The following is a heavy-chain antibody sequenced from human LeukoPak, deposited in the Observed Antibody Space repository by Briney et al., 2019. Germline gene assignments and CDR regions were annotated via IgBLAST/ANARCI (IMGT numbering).Heavy chain of an antibody. CDR3: AHSGSWHAFDH. Sequence: SETLSLTCTVSGGSISSSSYYWGWIRQPPGKGPEWIGSIYYSGSTYYNPSLKSRVTISVDTSKNQFSLRLSSVTAADTAVYYCAHSGSWHAFDHWGQGTLVTVSS. CDR2: IYYSGST. V-gene: IGHV4-39*01. J-gene: IGHJ4*02. D-gene: IGHD6-13*01. CDR1: GGSISSSSYY.